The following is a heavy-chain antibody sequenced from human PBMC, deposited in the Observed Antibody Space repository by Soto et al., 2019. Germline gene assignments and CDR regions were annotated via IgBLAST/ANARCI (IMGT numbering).Heavy chain of an antibody. CDR3: ARFTIFGVVMGYYYGMDV. V-gene: IGHV4-4*02. Sequence: QVQLQESGPGLVKPSGTLSLTCAVSGGSISSSNWWSWVRQPPGKGLEWIGEIYHSGSTNYNPSLQSRVTISVGKSMNQFSLKLSSVTAADTAVYYCARFTIFGVVMGYYYGMDVWGQGTTVTVSS. D-gene: IGHD3-3*01. CDR2: IYHSGST. J-gene: IGHJ6*02. CDR1: GGSISSSNW.